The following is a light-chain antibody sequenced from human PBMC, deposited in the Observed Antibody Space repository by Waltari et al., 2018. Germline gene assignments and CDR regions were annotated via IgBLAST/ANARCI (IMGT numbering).Light chain of an antibody. CDR2: DAS. J-gene: IGKJ1*01. Sequence: EVVLTQSPGTLSLSPGEGATLSCRASQCVSRSLAWYQQKPGQAPRLLIYDASSRATGIPDRFSGSGSGTDFSLTISRLEPEDFAVYYCQKYGSLPATFGQGTKVEIK. CDR1: QCVSRS. V-gene: IGKV3-20*01. CDR3: QKYGSLPAT.